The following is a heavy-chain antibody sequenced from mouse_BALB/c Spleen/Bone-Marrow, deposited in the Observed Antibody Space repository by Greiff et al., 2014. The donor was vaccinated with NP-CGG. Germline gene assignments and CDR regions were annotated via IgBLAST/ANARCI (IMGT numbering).Heavy chain of an antibody. Sequence: VQLKESGPELVKPGASVKISCKASGYTFTDYNMHWVKQNHGKSLEWIGYIYPYNGNTGYNQKFKSKATLTVDNSSSTAYMELRSLTSGDSAVYYCARGVYYDYDVWFANWGQGTLVTVSA. J-gene: IGHJ3*01. CDR3: ARGVYYDYDVWFAN. CDR2: IYPYNGNT. V-gene: IGHV1S29*02. CDR1: GYTFTDYN. D-gene: IGHD2-4*01.